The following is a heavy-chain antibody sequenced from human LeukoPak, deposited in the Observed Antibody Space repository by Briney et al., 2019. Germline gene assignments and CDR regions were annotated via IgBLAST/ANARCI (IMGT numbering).Heavy chain of an antibody. J-gene: IGHJ4*02. D-gene: IGHD2-2*01. V-gene: IGHV1-46*01. Sequence: GASVKVSCKASGYTFTSYYMHWVRQALGQGLEWMGIINPSGGSTSYAQKFQGRVTMTRDTSTSTVYMELSSLRSEDTAVYYCARDQVIVVVPAAMPDYWGQGTLVTVSS. CDR1: GYTFTSYY. CDR2: INPSGGST. CDR3: ARDQVIVVVPAAMPDY.